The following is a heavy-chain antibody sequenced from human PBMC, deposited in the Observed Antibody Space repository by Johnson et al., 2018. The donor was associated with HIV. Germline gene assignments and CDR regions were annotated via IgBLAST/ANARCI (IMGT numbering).Heavy chain of an antibody. CDR1: GFTVSSNY. V-gene: IGHV3-66*02. J-gene: IGHJ3*02. CDR2: IYSGGST. Sequence: VQLVESGGGLVQPGGSLRLSCAASGFTVSSNYMSWVRQAPGKGLEWVSVIYSGGSTYYADSVQGRFTISRDNSKNTLYLQMNSLRAEDTALYYCAKDQEAVLWDAFDIWGQGTMVTVSS. CDR3: AKDQEAVLWDAFDI. D-gene: IGHD6-19*01.